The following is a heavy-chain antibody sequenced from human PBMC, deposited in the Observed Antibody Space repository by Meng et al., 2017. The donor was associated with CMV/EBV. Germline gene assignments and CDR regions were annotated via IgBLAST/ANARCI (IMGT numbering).Heavy chain of an antibody. Sequence: TLKGSGLTLVKPTPTLTLTCSFSGFSPRTRGVGVGWIRQPPGKALEWLALIYWDDDKRYSPSLKSRLTLTKDTSKNQVVLTMTNMDPVDTATYYCARGGLRGFDYWGQGTLVTVSS. J-gene: IGHJ4*02. CDR1: GFSPRTRGVG. D-gene: IGHD4-17*01. CDR2: IYWDDDK. V-gene: IGHV2-5*02. CDR3: ARGGLRGFDY.